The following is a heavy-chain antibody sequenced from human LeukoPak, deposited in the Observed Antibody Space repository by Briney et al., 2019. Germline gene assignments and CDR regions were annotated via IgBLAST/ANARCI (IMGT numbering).Heavy chain of an antibody. V-gene: IGHV1-2*02. J-gene: IGHJ5*02. Sequence: ASVKVSCKASGYTFTSNGISWVRQAPGQGLEWMGWINPNSGGTNYAQKFQGRVTMTRDTSISTAYMELSRLRSDDTAVYYCARDPGSWDSSGYLNWFDPWGQGTLVTVSS. CDR1: GYTFTSNG. CDR3: ARDPGSWDSSGYLNWFDP. CDR2: INPNSGGT. D-gene: IGHD3-22*01.